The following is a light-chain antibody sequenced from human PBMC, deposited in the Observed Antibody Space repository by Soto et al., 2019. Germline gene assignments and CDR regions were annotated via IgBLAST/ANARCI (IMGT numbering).Light chain of an antibody. Sequence: QSALTQPASVSGSPGQSITISCTGTSSDVGTYNYVSWYQHLPGKAPKLMIYEVSNRPSGVSNRFSGSKSGNTASLTISGLQAEDEADYYCSSYTTSSYVAFGGGTKLTVL. CDR2: EVS. V-gene: IGLV2-14*01. CDR3: SSYTTSSYVA. J-gene: IGLJ2*01. CDR1: SSDVGTYNY.